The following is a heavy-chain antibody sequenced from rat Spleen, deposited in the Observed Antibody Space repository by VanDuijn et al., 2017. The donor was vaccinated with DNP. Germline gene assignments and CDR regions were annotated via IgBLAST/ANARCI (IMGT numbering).Heavy chain of an antibody. CDR3: ARDRRPYYVMDD. CDR2: IWAGGSI. CDR1: GFSLTTHH. Sequence: QVQLKESGPGLVQPSQTLSLTCTVSGFSLTTHHVSWVRQPPGKSLVWMGTIWAGGSINYNSAVQSRLSISRDTSKSEVCLKMSSLQTEDTATYCCARDRRPYYVMDDWGQGASVTVSS. J-gene: IGHJ4*01. V-gene: IGHV2-15*01.